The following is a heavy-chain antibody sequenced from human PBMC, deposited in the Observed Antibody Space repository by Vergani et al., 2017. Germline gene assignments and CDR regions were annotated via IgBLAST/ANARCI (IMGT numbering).Heavy chain of an antibody. CDR1: GFTFNSYG. J-gene: IGHJ4*02. V-gene: IGHV3-30*02. D-gene: IGHD2-15*01. Sequence: QVQLVESGGGVSQPGGSLRLSGAASGFTFNSYGMHWVRQAPGKGLEWVASIRSDESRRYYGDSMEGPFTISRDNSKNTLYLQMKSLRPEDTAVYYCAKEGGGYCSGGTCYPEYWGQGTLVIVSS. CDR3: AKEGGGYCSGGTCYPEY. CDR2: IRSDESRR.